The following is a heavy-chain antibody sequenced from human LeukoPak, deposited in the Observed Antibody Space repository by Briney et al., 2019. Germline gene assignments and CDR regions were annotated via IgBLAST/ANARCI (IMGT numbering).Heavy chain of an antibody. J-gene: IGHJ4*02. CDR3: ARAPRPFDNSDYYFDY. V-gene: IGHV3-53*01. Sequence: GGSLRLSCAASGVTVNYNFMSWVRQAPGKGLEWVSVIYSDSSADYANSVKGRFTISRDDAQNTLYLQMNSLRAGDTAVYYCARAPRPFDNSDYYFDYWGQGSLVTVSS. CDR2: IYSDSSA. D-gene: IGHD3-22*01. CDR1: GVTVNYNF.